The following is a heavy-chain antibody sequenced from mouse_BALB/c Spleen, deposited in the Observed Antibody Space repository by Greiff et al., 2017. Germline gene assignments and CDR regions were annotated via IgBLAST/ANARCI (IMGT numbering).Heavy chain of an antibody. D-gene: IGHD1-2*01. V-gene: IGHV1-82*01. CDR3: ARGSITTAPLDFDV. Sequence: QVQLQQSGPELVKPGASVKISCKASGYAFSSSWMNWVKQRPGQGLEWIGRIYPGDGDTNYNGKFKGKATLTADKSSSTAYMQLSSLTSVDSAVYFCARGSITTAPLDFDVWGAGTTVTVSS. CDR2: IYPGDGDT. J-gene: IGHJ1*01. CDR1: GYAFSSSW.